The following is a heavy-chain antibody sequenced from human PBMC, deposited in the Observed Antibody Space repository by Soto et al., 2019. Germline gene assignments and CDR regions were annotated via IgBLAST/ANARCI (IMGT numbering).Heavy chain of an antibody. CDR1: GFDFTYYA. D-gene: IGHD1-26*01. CDR3: AKDGGVGGTLGLFDY. V-gene: IGHV3-30*18. CDR2: MSSDGSKI. J-gene: IGHJ4*02. Sequence: QVQLVESGGGAVQPGESLRLSCVASGFDFTYYAMHWVRQAPGKGLESVAVMSSDGSKIHHTDSVKGRFTISRDNSKNALYLQMNSLRKEDTAVYFCAKDGGVGGTLGLFDYWGQGPLVSVSS.